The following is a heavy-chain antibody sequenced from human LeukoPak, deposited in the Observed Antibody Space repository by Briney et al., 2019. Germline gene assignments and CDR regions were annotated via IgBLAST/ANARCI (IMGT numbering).Heavy chain of an antibody. CDR2: INPNSGGI. D-gene: IGHD4-17*01. J-gene: IGHJ2*01. V-gene: IGHV1-2*02. CDR3: FDL. Sequence: GASVKVSCKASGYTFAGYYIHWVRQAPGQGLEWMGWINPNSGGINYAQKFQGRVTMTSDTSLSTAYYCAKDSYGDYEPPDSYFDLWGRGTLVTVSS. CDR1: GYTFAGYY.